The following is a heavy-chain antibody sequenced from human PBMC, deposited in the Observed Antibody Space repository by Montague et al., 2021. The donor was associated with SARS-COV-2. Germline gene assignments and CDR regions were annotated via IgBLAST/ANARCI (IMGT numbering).Heavy chain of an antibody. V-gene: IGHV4-39*01. CDR1: GVSISSAHYC. Sequence: SETLSLTCTVSGVSISSAHYCWGWVRQTPGKGLEWIGNIFYDGTSRSNPSLNSRVTISVDTSKSQLSLRLSSVTAADTAVHFCARHKAWNVAPYYFYYWGQGTVVTVSS. CDR3: ARHKAWNVAPYYFYY. CDR2: IFYDGTS. J-gene: IGHJ4*02. D-gene: IGHD1-1*01.